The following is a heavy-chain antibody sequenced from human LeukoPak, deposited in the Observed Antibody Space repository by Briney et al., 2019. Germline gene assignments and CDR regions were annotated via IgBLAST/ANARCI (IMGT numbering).Heavy chain of an antibody. Sequence: SETLSLTCTVSGGSISSGSYFWSWIRQPAGKGLEWIGCSYTSGCTNYTPSLKSRVTISVDTSKNQFSLKLSSVTAADTAVYYCARVEGIVGASDNWFDPWGQGTLVTVSS. CDR1: GGSISSGSYF. J-gene: IGHJ5*02. CDR3: ARVEGIVGASDNWFDP. D-gene: IGHD1-26*01. CDR2: SYTSGCT. V-gene: IGHV4-61*02.